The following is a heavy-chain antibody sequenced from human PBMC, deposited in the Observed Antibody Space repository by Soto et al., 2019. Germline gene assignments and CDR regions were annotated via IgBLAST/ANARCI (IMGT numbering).Heavy chain of an antibody. CDR2: ISYDGSDM. D-gene: IGHD1-26*01. J-gene: IGHJ4*02. CDR1: GFSFSSYA. CDR3: AKDPRGIVGAGAWLDS. Sequence: GGSLRLSCAASGFSFSSYAIHWVRQAPGKGLEWVAVISYDGSDMYYGDSVKGRFTTSRDNSNNTLYLQMNSLRPDDTALYYCAKDPRGIVGAGAWLDSWGQGTLVTVSS. V-gene: IGHV3-30*18.